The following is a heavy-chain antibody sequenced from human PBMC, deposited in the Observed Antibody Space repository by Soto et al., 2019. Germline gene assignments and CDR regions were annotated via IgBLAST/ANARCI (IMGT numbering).Heavy chain of an antibody. Sequence: RASVKVSCKVSGYSLSDLSIHWVRQAPGKGLEWMGGLDAEDGETIYAQKPQGRGTMTEDTSTDTAYMELSSLTSEDTAMYYCATLPRTIERTPAAIWSFDSSGPTTLVSVFS. CDR1: GYSLSDLS. CDR2: LDAEDGET. CDR3: ATLPRTIERTPAAIWSFDS. D-gene: IGHD2-2*01. J-gene: IGHJ4*02. V-gene: IGHV1-24*01.